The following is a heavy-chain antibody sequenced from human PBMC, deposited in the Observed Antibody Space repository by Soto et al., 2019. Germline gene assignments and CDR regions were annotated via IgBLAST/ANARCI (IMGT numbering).Heavy chain of an antibody. Sequence: SETLSLTCTVSGGSISSGDYYWSWIRQPPGKGLEWIWYIYYSGSTYYNPSLKSRVTISVDTSKNQFSLKLSSVTAADTAVYYCARARSPYYYDSSGYLYYSDYWGQGTLVTVSS. CDR3: ARARSPYYYDSSGYLYYSDY. CDR2: IYYSGST. V-gene: IGHV4-30-4*01. D-gene: IGHD3-22*01. CDR1: GGSISSGDYY. J-gene: IGHJ4*02.